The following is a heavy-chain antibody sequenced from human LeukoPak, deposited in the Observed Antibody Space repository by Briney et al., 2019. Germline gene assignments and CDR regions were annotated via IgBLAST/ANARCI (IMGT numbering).Heavy chain of an antibody. CDR3: ARDLDFWSGYYTTRDY. V-gene: IGHV4-34*01. J-gene: IGHJ4*02. CDR1: GGSFSGYY. Sequence: PSETLSLTCAVYGGSFSGYYWSWIRQPPGKGLEWIGEINHSGSTNYNPSLKSRVTISVDTSKNQFSLKLSSVTAADTAVYYCARDLDFWSGYYTTRDYWGQGTLVTVSS. D-gene: IGHD3-3*01. CDR2: INHSGST.